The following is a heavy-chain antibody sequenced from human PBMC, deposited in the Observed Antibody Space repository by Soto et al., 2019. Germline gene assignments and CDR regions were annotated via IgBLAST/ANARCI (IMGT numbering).Heavy chain of an antibody. CDR3: SREDVYTAMVYGMDV. CDR2: IKQDGSEK. J-gene: IGHJ6*02. Sequence: GGSLRLSCAASGFTFSSYWMSWFRQAPGKGLEWVANIKQDGSEKYYVDSVKGRFTISRDNAKNSLYLQMKSLRAEDTAVYYCSREDVYTAMVYGMDVWGQGTTVTVSS. CDR1: GFTFSSYW. D-gene: IGHD5-18*01. V-gene: IGHV3-7*03.